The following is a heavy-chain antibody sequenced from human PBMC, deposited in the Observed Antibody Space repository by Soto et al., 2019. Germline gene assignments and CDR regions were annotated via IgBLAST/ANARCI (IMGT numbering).Heavy chain of an antibody. D-gene: IGHD6-19*01. CDR1: GFTFSNYW. J-gene: IGHJ3*02. CDR2: ISDSGGST. V-gene: IGHV3-23*01. Sequence: GGSLRLSCAASGFTFSNYWMHWVSQAPGKGLEWVSGISDSGGSTYYAGSVKGRFTISRDNSKNTLYLQMNSLRAEDTAVYYCAKTANGWFSAFDIWGQGTMVTVSS. CDR3: AKTANGWFSAFDI.